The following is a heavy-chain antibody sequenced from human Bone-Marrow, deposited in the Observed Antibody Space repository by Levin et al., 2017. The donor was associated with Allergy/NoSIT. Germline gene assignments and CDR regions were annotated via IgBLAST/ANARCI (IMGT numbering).Heavy chain of an antibody. CDR2: INSDGSST. J-gene: IGHJ1*01. CDR1: GFTFSSYW. V-gene: IGHV3-74*01. Sequence: GGSLRLSCAASGFTFSSYWMHWVRQAPGKGLVWVSRINSDGSSTSYADSVKGRFTISRDNAKNTLYLQMNSLRAEDTAVYYCARGGVGEYSGGSCYPAPSAEYFQHWGQGTLVTVSS. D-gene: IGHD2-15*01. CDR3: ARGGVGEYSGGSCYPAPSAEYFQH.